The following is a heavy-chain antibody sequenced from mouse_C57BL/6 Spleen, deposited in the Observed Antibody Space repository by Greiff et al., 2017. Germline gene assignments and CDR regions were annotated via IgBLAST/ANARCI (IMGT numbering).Heavy chain of an antibody. J-gene: IGHJ4*01. Sequence: VKLQQPGAELVKPGASVKLSCKASGYTFTSYWMHWVKQRPGQGLEWIGMIHPNSGSTNYNEKFKSNATLTVDKSSSTAYMQLSSLTSEDSAVYYCARATQATRYAMDYWGQGTSVTVSS. V-gene: IGHV1-64*01. D-gene: IGHD3-2*02. CDR3: ARATQATRYAMDY. CDR1: GYTFTSYW. CDR2: IHPNSGST.